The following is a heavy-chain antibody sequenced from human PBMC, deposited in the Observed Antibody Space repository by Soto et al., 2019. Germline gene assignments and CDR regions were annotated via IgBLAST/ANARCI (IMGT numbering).Heavy chain of an antibody. V-gene: IGHV4-39*02. CDR3: ARRGITMVRGVPLDY. D-gene: IGHD3-10*01. CDR1: GGSISSSSYY. Sequence: QLQLQESGPGLVKPSETLSLTCTVSGGSISSSSYYWGWIRQPPGKGLEWIGSIYYSGSTYYNPSLKSRVTISVDTSKNHFSLKLSSVTAADTAVYYCARRGITMVRGVPLDYWGQGTLVTVSS. J-gene: IGHJ4*02. CDR2: IYYSGST.